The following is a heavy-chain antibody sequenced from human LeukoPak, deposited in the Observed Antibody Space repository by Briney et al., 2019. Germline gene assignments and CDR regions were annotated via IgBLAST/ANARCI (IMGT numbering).Heavy chain of an antibody. V-gene: IGHV4-34*01. CDR1: GGSFSGYY. D-gene: IGHD5/OR15-5a*01. CDR3: ARGNGVYVRDLYNWFDP. CDR2: INHSGST. J-gene: IGHJ5*02. Sequence: SETLSLTCAVYGGSFSGYYWSWIRQPPGKGLEWIGEINHSGSTNYNPSLKSRVTISVDTSKNQFSLKLSSVTAADTAVYYCARGNGVYVRDLYNWFDPWGQGTLVTVSS.